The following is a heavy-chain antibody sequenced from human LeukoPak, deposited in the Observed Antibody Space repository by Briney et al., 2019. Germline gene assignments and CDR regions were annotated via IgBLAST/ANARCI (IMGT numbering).Heavy chain of an antibody. Sequence: GGSLRLSCATSGFTFTSYSINWVRQAPGKGLEWVSSITSSGSHIYYADSVKGRFTISRDNAKNSLYLQMNSLRAEDTAVYYCARYDYYDSSAGTFDYWGQGTLVTVSS. CDR3: ARYDYYDSSAGTFDY. V-gene: IGHV3-21*04. CDR2: ITSSGSHI. CDR1: GFTFTSYS. D-gene: IGHD3-22*01. J-gene: IGHJ4*02.